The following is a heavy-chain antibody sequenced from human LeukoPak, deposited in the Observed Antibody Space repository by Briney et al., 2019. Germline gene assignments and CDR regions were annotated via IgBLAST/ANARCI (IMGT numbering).Heavy chain of an antibody. CDR1: GDSVSSNSAA. CDR3: ARDLWSGSYHYFDY. D-gene: IGHD1-26*01. Sequence: SQTLSLTCAISGDSVSSNSAAWNWIRQSPSRGLEWLGRTYYRSKWSSDYAVSVKNRITINPDTSKNQFSLHLNSVTPEDTAVYYCARDLWSGSYHYFDYWGQGTLVTVSS. CDR2: TYYRSKWSS. V-gene: IGHV6-1*01. J-gene: IGHJ4*02.